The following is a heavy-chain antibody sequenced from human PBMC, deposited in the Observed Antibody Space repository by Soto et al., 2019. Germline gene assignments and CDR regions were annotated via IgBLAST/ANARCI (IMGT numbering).Heavy chain of an antibody. V-gene: IGHV1-18*01. J-gene: IGHJ4*02. CDR3: ARERVGGVGSHY. CDR2: ISTYNGNT. D-gene: IGHD3-16*01. CDR1: GYTFTSYG. Sequence: QVQLVQSGAEVKKPGASVKVSCKASGYTFTSYGISWVRQAPGQGLEWMGWISTYNGNTKYAQKLQGSVTMTTDTPTSTGYMGGGSLGSDDTAVFYCARERVGGVGSHYGGRGPLATVSS.